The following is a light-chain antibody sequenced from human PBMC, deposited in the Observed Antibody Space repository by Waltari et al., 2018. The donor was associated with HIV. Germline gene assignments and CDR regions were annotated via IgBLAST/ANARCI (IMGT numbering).Light chain of an antibody. Sequence: IVMTPSPLSLPVTPGAPASISSRSSQSLLQSNGYNYLGWYLQKPGQSPQLLIYLGSNRASRVPDRFSGSASGTDFTLKISRVEADDVGVYYCMQALQTPWTFGPGTKVEIK. CDR1: QSLLQSNGYNY. CDR3: MQALQTPWT. CDR2: LGS. V-gene: IGKV2-28*01. J-gene: IGKJ1*01.